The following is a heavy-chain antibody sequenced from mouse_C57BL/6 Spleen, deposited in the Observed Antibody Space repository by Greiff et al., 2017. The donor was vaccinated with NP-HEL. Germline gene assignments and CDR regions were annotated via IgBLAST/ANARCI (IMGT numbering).Heavy chain of an antibody. Sequence: EVQLQQSGPELVKPGASVKIPCKASGYTFTDYNMDWVKQSHGKSLEWIGDINPNNGGTIYNQKFKGKATLTVDKSSSTAYMELRSLTSEDTAVYYCARRGSNYLDWFAYWGQGTLVTVSA. J-gene: IGHJ3*01. CDR3: ARRGSNYLDWFAY. CDR1: GYTFTDYN. V-gene: IGHV1-18*01. D-gene: IGHD2-5*01. CDR2: INPNNGGT.